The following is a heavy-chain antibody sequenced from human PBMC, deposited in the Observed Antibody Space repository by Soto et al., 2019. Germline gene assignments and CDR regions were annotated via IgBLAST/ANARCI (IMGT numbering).Heavy chain of an antibody. J-gene: IGHJ6*02. CDR1: CGSISSVGHY. CDR3: ARESGGYDSSTRYGLDV. V-gene: IGHV4-31*03. CDR2: IYYSGST. Sequence: SETLSLTSSVSCGSISSVGHYWTWIHQQPGNGLEWIGYIYYSGSTDYNPSLKSRVTISVDRSKNQFSLNLSSVTAADTAIYYCARESGGYDSSTRYGLDVWGQGTTVTVS. D-gene: IGHD6-25*01.